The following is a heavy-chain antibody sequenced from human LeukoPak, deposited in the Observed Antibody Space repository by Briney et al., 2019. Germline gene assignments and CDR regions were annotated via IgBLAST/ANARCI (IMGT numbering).Heavy chain of an antibody. Sequence: PSETLSLTCTVSGGSISSYYWSWIRQPPGKGLEWIGYIYYSGTTHYNPSLKSRVTISVDTFNNQFSLRLNSVTAADTAVYYCTRVPPVYDSGNFYKGTHFVYWGQGTLVTVSS. CDR1: GGSISSYY. J-gene: IGHJ4*02. CDR3: TRVPPVYDSGNFYKGTHFVY. CDR2: IYYSGTT. D-gene: IGHD3-10*01. V-gene: IGHV4-59*12.